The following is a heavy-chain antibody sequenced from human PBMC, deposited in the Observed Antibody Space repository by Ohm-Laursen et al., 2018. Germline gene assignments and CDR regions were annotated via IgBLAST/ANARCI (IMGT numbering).Heavy chain of an antibody. D-gene: IGHD5-24*01. V-gene: IGHV4-38-2*02. CDR2: IYHSGST. CDR3: ARDHGGESPDY. CDR1: GYSISSVYY. J-gene: IGHJ4*02. Sequence: GTLSLTCSVSGYSISSVYYWGWIRQPPGKGLEWIGSIYHSGSTYYNPSLKSRVTISVDTSKNQFSLKLSSVTAADTAVYYCARDHGGESPDYWGQGALVTVSS.